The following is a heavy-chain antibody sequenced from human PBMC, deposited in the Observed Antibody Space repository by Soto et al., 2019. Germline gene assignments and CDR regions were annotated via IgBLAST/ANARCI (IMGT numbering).Heavy chain of an antibody. V-gene: IGHV1-18*01. J-gene: IGHJ6*02. CDR3: AREGGPGTEIHHYGLDV. Sequence: QVQLVQSGGEVKKPGASVRVSCQASGYPFNKLAIHWVRQAPGHGLEWLGRMSGRSGDPNCAPTVRDRITMATDTRDYAVYRGLRSRGADAAAVYYCAREGGPGTEIHHYGLDVWGLGTTVTV. CDR2: MSGRSGDP. D-gene: IGHD1-26*01. CDR1: GYPFNKLA.